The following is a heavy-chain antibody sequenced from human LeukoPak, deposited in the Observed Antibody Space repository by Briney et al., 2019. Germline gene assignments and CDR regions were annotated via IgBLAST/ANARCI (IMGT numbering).Heavy chain of an antibody. CDR2: ISGSGGTT. D-gene: IGHD3-3*01. CDR3: AKEGGDSLYYDFWSGYLGDYFDY. J-gene: IGHJ4*02. V-gene: IGHV3-23*01. Sequence: GGSLRLSCAASGFTFSSYALSWVRQAPEKGLEWVSAISGSGGTTYYADSVKGRFTISRDNSKNTLYLQMNSLRAEDTAVYYCAKEGGDSLYYDFWSGYLGDYFDYWGQGTLVTVSS. CDR1: GFTFSSYA.